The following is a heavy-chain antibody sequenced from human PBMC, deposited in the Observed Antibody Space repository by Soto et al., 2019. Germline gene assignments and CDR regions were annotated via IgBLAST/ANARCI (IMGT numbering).Heavy chain of an antibody. CDR2: TYYRSEWYS. CDR1: WGSVSSNSVT. CDR3: VRLIGNSWLDS. V-gene: IGHV6-1*01. J-gene: IGHJ5*01. Sequence: SQTLSLTCAISWGSVSSNSVTWNWIRQSPSRGLEWLGRTYYRSEWYSDYAVSVQSRVTIDPDTSKNQFSLQLNSVTPEDTAVYYCVRLIGNSWLDSWGQGTLVTVSS.